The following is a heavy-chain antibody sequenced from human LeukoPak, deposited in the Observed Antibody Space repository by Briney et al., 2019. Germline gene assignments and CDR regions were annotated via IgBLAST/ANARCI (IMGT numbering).Heavy chain of an antibody. D-gene: IGHD1-26*01. V-gene: IGHV4-38-2*01. J-gene: IGHJ5*02. CDR2: IYHSGST. CDR1: GYSISSGYY. CDR3: ARHSGSYYYNWFDP. Sequence: SETLSLTCAVSGYSISSGYYWGWIRQPPGKGLGWIGSIYHSGSTYYNPSLKSRVTISVDTSKNQFSLKLSSVTAADTAVYYCARHSGSYYYNWFDPWGQGTLVTVSS.